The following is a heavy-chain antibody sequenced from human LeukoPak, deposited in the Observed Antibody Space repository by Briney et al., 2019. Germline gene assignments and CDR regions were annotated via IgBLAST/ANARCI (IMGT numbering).Heavy chain of an antibody. CDR1: GYTFTSYY. D-gene: IGHD5-18*01. V-gene: IGHV1-46*01. CDR2: INPSGGSA. Sequence: GASVKVSCKASGYTFTSYYMHWVRQAPGQGLEWMGIINPSGGSASYAQKFQGRVTMTRDTSTSTVYMELSSLRSEDTAVYYCARAGYGYGDHYYYYGMDVWGQGTTVTVSS. J-gene: IGHJ6*02. CDR3: ARAGYGYGDHYYYYGMDV.